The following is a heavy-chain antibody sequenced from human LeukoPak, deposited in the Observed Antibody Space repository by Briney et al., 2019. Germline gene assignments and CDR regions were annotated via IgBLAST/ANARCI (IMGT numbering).Heavy chain of an antibody. V-gene: IGHV3-30*03. CDR1: GFTFSTYG. CDR3: ASFYSSSPNNYYYYGMDV. D-gene: IGHD6-13*01. Sequence: PGGSLRLSCAASGFTFSTYGMHWVRQAPGKGLEWVAVVSYDESSIYYADSVKGRFTISRDNSKNTLYLQMNSLRSEDTAVYYCASFYSSSPNNYYYYGMDVWGQGTTVTVSS. J-gene: IGHJ6*02. CDR2: VSYDESSI.